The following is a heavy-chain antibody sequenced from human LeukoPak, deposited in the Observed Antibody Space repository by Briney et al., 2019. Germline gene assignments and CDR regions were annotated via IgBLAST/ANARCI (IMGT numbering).Heavy chain of an antibody. CDR1: GGSISSYY. D-gene: IGHD3-10*01. V-gene: IGHV4-59*01. J-gene: IGHJ4*02. CDR3: ARVLGSGSYYLHYFDY. Sequence: SETLSLTCTVSGGSISSYYWSWIRQPPGKGLEWIGYIYYSGSTNYNPSLKSRVTISVDTSKNQFSLKLSSVTAADTAVYYCARVLGSGSYYLHYFDYWGQGTLVTVSS. CDR2: IYYSGST.